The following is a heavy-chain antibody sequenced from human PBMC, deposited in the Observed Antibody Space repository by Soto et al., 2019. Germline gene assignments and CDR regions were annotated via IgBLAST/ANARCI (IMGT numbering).Heavy chain of an antibody. CDR1: GFSLSTSGVG. Sequence: QITLKESGPTLVKPTQTLTLTCTFSGFSLSTSGVGVGWIRQPPGKALERLALIYCDDDKRYRPSLKSRLTNTKDTTKNQVVLTMTNMEPVDTATYYCAHSYAYSRSWYYFDYWGQGTLVTVSS. J-gene: IGHJ4*02. CDR3: AHSYAYSRSWYYFDY. V-gene: IGHV2-5*02. D-gene: IGHD6-13*01. CDR2: IYCDDDK.